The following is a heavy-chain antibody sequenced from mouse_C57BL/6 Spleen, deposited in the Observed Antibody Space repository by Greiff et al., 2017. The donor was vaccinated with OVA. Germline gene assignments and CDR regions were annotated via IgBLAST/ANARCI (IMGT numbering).Heavy chain of an antibody. V-gene: IGHV7-3*01. D-gene: IGHD1-1*01. CDR2: IRNKANGYTT. J-gene: IGHJ3*01. CDR1: GFTFTDYY. CDR3: ARYKGLGSSYLAWFAY. Sequence: EVQLVESGGGLVQPGGSRSLSCAASGFTFTDYYMSWVRQPPGKALELLGFIRNKANGYTTEYSASVKGRFTISRDNSQSILYLQMNALRAEDSATYYCARYKGLGSSYLAWFAYLGQGTLVTVSA.